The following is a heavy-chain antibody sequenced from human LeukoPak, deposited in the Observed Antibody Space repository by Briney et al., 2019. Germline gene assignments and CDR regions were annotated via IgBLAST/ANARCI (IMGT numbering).Heavy chain of an antibody. V-gene: IGHV3-74*01. CDR1: GFTFSSHW. J-gene: IGHJ3*01. CDR2: INSDGSSI. Sequence: GGSLRLSCAASGFTFSSHWMHWVRQAPGKGLVWVSRINSDGSSISYADSVKGRFTISRDNAKNTLWLQMNSLRADDTAVYYCAGVRAGANRAFDVWGQGTVVAVSS. CDR3: AGVRAGANRAFDV. D-gene: IGHD4/OR15-4a*01.